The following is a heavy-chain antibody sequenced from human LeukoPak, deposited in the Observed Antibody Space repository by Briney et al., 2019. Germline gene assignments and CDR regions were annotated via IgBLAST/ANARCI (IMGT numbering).Heavy chain of an antibody. CDR3: AKERGSGSYAYFVD. J-gene: IGHJ4*02. CDR1: GFTFSTYA. CDR2: MSGSSGST. Sequence: PGGPLRLPCAASGFTFSTYAMSCVRQAPGEGLEGVSAMSGSSGSTYYADSVKGRFTISRDNCKNTLYLQMNSLRAEDTAVYYCAKERGSGSYAYFVDWGQGTLVTVSS. V-gene: IGHV3-23*01. D-gene: IGHD1-26*01.